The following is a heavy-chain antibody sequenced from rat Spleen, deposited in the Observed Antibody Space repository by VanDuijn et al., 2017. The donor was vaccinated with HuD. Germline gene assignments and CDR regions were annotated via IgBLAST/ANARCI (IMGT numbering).Heavy chain of an antibody. CDR1: GFTFSDYY. V-gene: IGHV5-25*01. CDR2: INTGGGIT. CDR3: ARHGYYDGYYPYFDY. D-gene: IGHD1-12*03. J-gene: IGHJ2*01. Sequence: EVQLVESDGGLVQPGRSLNLSCAASGFTFSDYYMAWVRQTPTKGLEWVASINTGGGITYYRDSVKGRFTISRDNAKSTLYLQVDSLRSEDTATYYCARHGYYDGYYPYFDYWGQGVMVTVSS.